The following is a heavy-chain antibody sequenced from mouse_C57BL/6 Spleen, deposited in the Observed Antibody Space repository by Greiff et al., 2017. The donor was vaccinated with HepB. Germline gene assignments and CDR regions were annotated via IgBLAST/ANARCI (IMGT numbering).Heavy chain of an antibody. D-gene: IGHD3-2*02. J-gene: IGHJ4*01. CDR1: GYSFTSYY. CDR2: IYPGSGNT. V-gene: IGHV1-66*01. Sequence: VQLQQSGPELVKPGASVKISCKASGYSFTSYYIHWVKQRPGQGLEWIGWIYPGSGNTKYNEKFKGKATLTADTSSSTAYMQLSSLTSEDSAVYYCARGQLRLHAMDYWGQGTSVTVSS. CDR3: ARGQLRLHAMDY.